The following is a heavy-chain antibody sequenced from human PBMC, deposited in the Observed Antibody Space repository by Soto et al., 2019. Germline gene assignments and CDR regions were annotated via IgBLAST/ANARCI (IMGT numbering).Heavy chain of an antibody. Sequence: EVQLVESGGGLVKPGGSLRLSCAASGFTFSSYSMNWVRQAPGKGLEWVSSISSSSSYIYYADSVKGRFTISRDNAKNSLYLQMNSLRAEDTAVYYCAREPNYYGSGKYMPWGQGTLVTVSS. J-gene: IGHJ5*02. CDR3: AREPNYYGSGKYMP. CDR2: ISSSSSYI. V-gene: IGHV3-21*01. CDR1: GFTFSSYS. D-gene: IGHD3-10*01.